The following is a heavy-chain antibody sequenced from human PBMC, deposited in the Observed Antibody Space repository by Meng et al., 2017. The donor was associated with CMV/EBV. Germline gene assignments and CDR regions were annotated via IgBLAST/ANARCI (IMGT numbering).Heavy chain of an antibody. CDR3: ARAATSIYYDFWSGYYISPFLSHYYYYGMDV. Sequence: ASVKVSCKASGYTFTSYGISWVRQAPGQGLEWMGWISAYNGNTNYAQKLQGRVTITRNTSISTAYMELSSLRSEDTAVYYCARAATSIYYDFWSGYYISPFLSHYYYYGMDVWGQGTTVTVSS. J-gene: IGHJ6*02. CDR1: GYTFTSYG. V-gene: IGHV1-18*01. D-gene: IGHD3-3*01. CDR2: ISAYNGNT.